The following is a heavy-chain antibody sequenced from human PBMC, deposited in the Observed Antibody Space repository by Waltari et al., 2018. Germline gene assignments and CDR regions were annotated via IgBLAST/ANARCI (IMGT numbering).Heavy chain of an antibody. V-gene: IGHV4-4*08. CDR3: ARDSTDNWFDP. CDR2: IYSRGLT. J-gene: IGHJ5*02. D-gene: IGHD1-26*01. Sequence: QVQLQESGPGLVKSSETLSLTCTVSGGSISNYYWSWIRQPPGKGTGWIGNIYSRGLTNYTPSRRSPISISVDTSKNQFSLRLNSVTAADTAVYYCARDSTDNWFDPWGQGTLVTVAS. CDR1: GGSISNYY.